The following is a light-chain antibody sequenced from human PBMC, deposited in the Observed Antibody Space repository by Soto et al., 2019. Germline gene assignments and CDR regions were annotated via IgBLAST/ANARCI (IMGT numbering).Light chain of an antibody. CDR2: WAS. CDR3: QQYYSTPLT. J-gene: IGKJ4*01. V-gene: IGKV4-1*01. CDR1: QSVLYSSNNKNY. Sequence: DIVMTQSPDSLAVSLGERATINCKSSQSVLYSSNNKNYLVWYQQKPGQPPKLLIYWASTRESGVPDRFSASGSGTDFTLTISSLQAEDVAVYYCQQYYSTPLTFGGGTKVEIK.